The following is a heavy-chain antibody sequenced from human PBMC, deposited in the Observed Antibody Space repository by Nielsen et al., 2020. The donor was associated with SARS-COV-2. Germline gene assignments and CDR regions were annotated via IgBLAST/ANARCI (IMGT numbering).Heavy chain of an antibody. V-gene: IGHV3-20*04. D-gene: IGHD6-13*01. CDR2: INWNGGRT. CDR3: AKDPSDGYSSSWYFDY. CDR1: GFTFDDYA. J-gene: IGHJ4*02. Sequence: GESLKISCAASGFTFDDYAMHWVRQVPGRGLEWVSGINWNGGRTGYADSVRGRFTISRDNAQSSLYLQMNSLRAEDTALYYCAKDPSDGYSSSWYFDYWGQGTLVTVSS.